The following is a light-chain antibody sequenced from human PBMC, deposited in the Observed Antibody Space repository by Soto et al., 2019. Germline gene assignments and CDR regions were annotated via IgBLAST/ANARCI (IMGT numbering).Light chain of an antibody. CDR1: HSISSY. CDR2: AVS. CDR3: QQSYNTPRT. V-gene: IGKV1-39*01. Sequence: DIQMTQSPSSLSASVGDRVTITCRASHSISSYLNWYQQKPGKAPKLLIYAVSTLQGGVPPRVSGSGSGTDFSLTISSLQPEDFATYYCQQSYNTPRTLGQGTRLEIK. J-gene: IGKJ2*01.